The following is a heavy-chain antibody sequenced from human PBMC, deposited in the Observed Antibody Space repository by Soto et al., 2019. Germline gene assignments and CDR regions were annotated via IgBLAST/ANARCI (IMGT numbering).Heavy chain of an antibody. D-gene: IGHD3-22*01. Sequence: ASVKVSCKVSGFFFSELAMHWVRQAPGKGLEWMGGFDREDSETIYAQKFQGRVTMTEVTPTDTIYMELSSLRSEDTAVYYCATSFGSLSSGYRLSEKPFDYWGQGTLVTVSS. CDR2: FDREDSET. J-gene: IGHJ4*02. V-gene: IGHV1-24*01. CDR1: GFFFSELA. CDR3: ATSFGSLSSGYRLSEKPFDY.